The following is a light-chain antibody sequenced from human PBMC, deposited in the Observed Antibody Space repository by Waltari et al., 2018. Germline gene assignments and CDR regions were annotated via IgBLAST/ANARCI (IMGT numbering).Light chain of an antibody. J-gene: IGLJ3*02. Sequence: SALTQPRSVPGSPCQSVTIPCTGLSSDVGDYNFVSLYQHHPGKAPKLTIHDITQRPSGVPARFSGSKSGNTASLTISGLQAEDEADYYCCSYVGSHTNWVFGGGTKLTVL. CDR3: CSYVGSHTNWV. CDR1: SSDVGDYNF. CDR2: DIT. V-gene: IGLV2-11*01.